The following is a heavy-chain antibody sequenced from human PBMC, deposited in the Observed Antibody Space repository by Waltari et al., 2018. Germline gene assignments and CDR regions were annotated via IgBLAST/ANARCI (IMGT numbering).Heavy chain of an antibody. V-gene: IGHV1-69*04. D-gene: IGHD6-13*01. J-gene: IGHJ4*02. CDR1: GGTFSSYA. CDR2: IIPSLGIA. CDR3: ARDARIAAAGAGWGFDY. Sequence: QVQLVQSGAEVKKPGSSVKVSCKASGGTFSSYAISWVRQAPGQGLEWMGGIIPSLGIANYEQKFQGRVTSTADESTSTAYMELSSLSSEDTAVYYCARDARIAAAGAGWGFDYWGQGTLVTVSS.